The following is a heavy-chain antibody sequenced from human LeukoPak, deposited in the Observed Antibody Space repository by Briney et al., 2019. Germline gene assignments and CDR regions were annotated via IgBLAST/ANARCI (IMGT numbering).Heavy chain of an antibody. D-gene: IGHD3-10*01. Sequence: SVKVSCKSSGESLTNYLITWVRQAPGQGLEWMGCVIPVLAKSNYAQKFQGRITITADESTNTAYMELRSLRSEDTAVYYCARDQRTYYFGSGSYYKVGRLDFWGQGTLVTVSS. J-gene: IGHJ4*02. CDR3: ARDQRTYYFGSGSYYKVGRLDF. V-gene: IGHV1-69*10. CDR1: GESLTNYL. CDR2: VIPVLAKS.